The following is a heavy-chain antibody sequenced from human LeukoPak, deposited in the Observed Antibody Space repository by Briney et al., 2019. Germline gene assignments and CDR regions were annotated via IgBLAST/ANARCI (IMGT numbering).Heavy chain of an antibody. J-gene: IGHJ4*02. Sequence: ASVKVSCKASGYTFTSYAMHWVRQAPGQRLEWMGWINAGSGNTKYSQKFQGRVTITRDTSASTAYMELSSLRSEDTAVYYCARFGRDGYFDYWGQGTLVTVSS. CDR1: GYTFTSYA. D-gene: IGHD5-24*01. V-gene: IGHV1-3*01. CDR2: INAGSGNT. CDR3: ARFGRDGYFDY.